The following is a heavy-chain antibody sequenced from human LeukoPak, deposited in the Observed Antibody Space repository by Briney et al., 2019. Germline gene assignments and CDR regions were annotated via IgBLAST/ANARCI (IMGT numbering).Heavy chain of an antibody. D-gene: IGHD6-6*01. CDR3: AQLGPLHEDY. CDR2: IKQDGSEK. J-gene: IGHJ4*02. CDR1: GFTFSSYG. V-gene: IGHV3-7*03. Sequence: GGSLRLSCAASGFTFSSYGMHWVRQAPGKGLEWVANIKQDGSEKYYVDSVKGRFTISRDNAKNSLYLQMNSLRAEDTAVYYCAQLGPLHEDYWGQGTLVTVSS.